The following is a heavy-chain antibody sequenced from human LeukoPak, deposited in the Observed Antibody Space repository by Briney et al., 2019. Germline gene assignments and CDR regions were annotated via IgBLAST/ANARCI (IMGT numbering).Heavy chain of an antibody. V-gene: IGHV1-69*05. Sequence: SVKVSCKASGGTFSSYAISWVRQAPGQGLEWMGGIIPIFGTANYAQKFQGRVTITTDESTSTAYMELSSLRSEDTAVYYCARVRRIAAAGTGRSYYYYYMDVWGKGTTVTVSS. D-gene: IGHD6-13*01. CDR3: ARVRRIAAAGTGRSYYYYYMDV. CDR2: IIPIFGTA. J-gene: IGHJ6*03. CDR1: GGTFSSYA.